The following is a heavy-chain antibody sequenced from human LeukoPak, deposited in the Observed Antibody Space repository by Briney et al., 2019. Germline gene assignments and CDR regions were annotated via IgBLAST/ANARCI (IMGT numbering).Heavy chain of an antibody. J-gene: IGHJ3*02. CDR3: ARGIGYCSGGSCYDAFDI. CDR2: IYHSGST. Sequence: PSQTLSLTCAVSGGSISSGGYSRSWIRQPPGKGLEWIGYIYHSGSTYYNPSLKSRVTISVDRSKNQFYLKLSSVTAADTAVYYCARGIGYCSGGSCYDAFDIWGQGTMVTVSS. D-gene: IGHD2-15*01. V-gene: IGHV4-30-2*01. CDR1: GGSISSGGYS.